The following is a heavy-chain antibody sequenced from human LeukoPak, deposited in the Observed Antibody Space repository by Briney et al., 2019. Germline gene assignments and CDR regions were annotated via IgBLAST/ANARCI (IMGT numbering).Heavy chain of an antibody. CDR3: AKELGSGWSLRGLDY. J-gene: IGHJ4*02. D-gene: IGHD6-19*01. CDR2: IWYDGSNK. Sequence: PGRSLRLSCAASGFTFSSYGMHWVRQAPGKGLEWVAVIWYDGSNKYYADSVKGRFTISRDNSKNTLYLQTNSLRAEDTAVYYCAKELGSGWSLRGLDYWGQGTLVTVSS. V-gene: IGHV3-33*06. CDR1: GFTFSSYG.